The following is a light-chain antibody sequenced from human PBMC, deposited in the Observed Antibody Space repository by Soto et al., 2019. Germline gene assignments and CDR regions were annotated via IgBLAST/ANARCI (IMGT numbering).Light chain of an antibody. CDR3: PQRSNLTLMA. CDR2: AAS. J-gene: IGKJ5*01. Sequence: GEGNTVTCGGSQGISNYLAWYQQKPGKVPKLLIYAASTLQSGVPSRFSGSGSGTDCTLTFGCREAKAFAVYYRPQRSNLTLMAFGQGTRLEIK. V-gene: IGKV1-8*01. CDR1: QGISNY.